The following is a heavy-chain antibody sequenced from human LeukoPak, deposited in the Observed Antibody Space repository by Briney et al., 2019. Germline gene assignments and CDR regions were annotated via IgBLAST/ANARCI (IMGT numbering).Heavy chain of an antibody. J-gene: IGHJ3*02. CDR3: ARGDYDSSGFNPHAFDI. CDR1: GGTFSSYA. CDR2: IIPIFGTA. Sequence: SVKVSCKASGGTFSSYAISWVRQAPGQGLEWMGGIIPIFGTANYAQKFQGRVTITTDESTSTAYMELSSLRSEDTAVYYCARGDYDSSGFNPHAFDIWGQGTMVTVSS. V-gene: IGHV1-69*05. D-gene: IGHD3-22*01.